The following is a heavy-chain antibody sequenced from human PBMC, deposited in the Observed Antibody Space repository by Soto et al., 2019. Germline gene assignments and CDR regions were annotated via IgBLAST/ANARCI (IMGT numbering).Heavy chain of an antibody. Sequence: SETLSLTCTVSGGSISSYYWSWIRQPGGKGLEWIGRIYTSGSTNYNPSLKSRVTMSVDTSKNQFSLKLSSVTAADTAVYYCARVRIAARTGAYGMDVWGQGTTVTVSS. CDR3: ARVRIAARTGAYGMDV. V-gene: IGHV4-4*07. CDR1: GGSISSYY. D-gene: IGHD6-6*01. J-gene: IGHJ6*02. CDR2: IYTSGST.